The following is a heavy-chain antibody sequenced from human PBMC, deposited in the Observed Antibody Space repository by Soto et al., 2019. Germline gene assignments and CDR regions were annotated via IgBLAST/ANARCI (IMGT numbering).Heavy chain of an antibody. CDR1: GFTFSSYA. Sequence: TGGSLRLSCSASGFTFSSYAMHWVRQAPGKGLEYVSPISSDGGSTSYADSVKGRFTISRDNAKNTLYLQMNSLRAEDTAVYYCARADCSSTSCYVYYYYYYMDVWGKGTTVTVSS. D-gene: IGHD2-2*01. CDR3: ARADCSSTSCYVYYYYYYMDV. V-gene: IGHV3-64*04. J-gene: IGHJ6*03. CDR2: ISSDGGST.